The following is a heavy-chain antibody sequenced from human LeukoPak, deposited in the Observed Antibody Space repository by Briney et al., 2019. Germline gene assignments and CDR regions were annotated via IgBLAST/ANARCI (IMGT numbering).Heavy chain of an antibody. D-gene: IGHD3-9*01. V-gene: IGHV1-2*02. J-gene: IGHJ4*02. Sequence: ASVKVSCKASGYTFTGYYMHWVRQAPGQGLEWMGWINPNSGGTNYAQKFQGGVTMTRDTSISTAYMELSRLRSDDTAVYYCARASDVLRYFDWLFYDYWGQGTLVTVSS. CDR1: GYTFTGYY. CDR2: INPNSGGT. CDR3: ARASDVLRYFDWLFYDY.